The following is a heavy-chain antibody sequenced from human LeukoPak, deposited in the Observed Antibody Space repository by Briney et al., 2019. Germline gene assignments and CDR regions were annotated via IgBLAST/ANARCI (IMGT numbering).Heavy chain of an antibody. CDR2: LAAASGTR. V-gene: IGHV3-23*01. Sequence: PGGSLRLSCAASGFLFSTYTVNWVRQAPGQGLEWVAALAAASGTRYYANSVKGRFTISRDNSKNTVFLQMNSLRVEDTAVYYCAKHKVPDGKWDIDYWGQGTLVTVSS. J-gene: IGHJ4*02. CDR1: GFLFSTYT. D-gene: IGHD1-26*01. CDR3: AKHKVPDGKWDIDY.